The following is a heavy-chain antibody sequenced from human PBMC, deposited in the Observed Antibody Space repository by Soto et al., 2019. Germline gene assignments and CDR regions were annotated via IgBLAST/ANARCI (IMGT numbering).Heavy chain of an antibody. CDR3: ASGAVEMASQEGEDYYYGMDV. J-gene: IGHJ6*02. D-gene: IGHD3-16*01. CDR2: IYYSGST. Sequence: SETLSLSCTLSGGSTSSYYWSWIRQPPGKGMEWIWYIYYSGSTSYNPSLTSRVTISVDTSKNQFSLKLSSVTAADTAVYYCASGAVEMASQEGEDYYYGMDVWGQGTTITVSS. CDR1: GGSTSSYY. V-gene: IGHV4-59*01.